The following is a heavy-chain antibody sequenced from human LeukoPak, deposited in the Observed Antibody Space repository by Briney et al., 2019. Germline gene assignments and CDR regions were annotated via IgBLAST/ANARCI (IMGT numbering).Heavy chain of an antibody. D-gene: IGHD2-8*02. V-gene: IGHV3-7*01. J-gene: IGHJ4*02. CDR3: ARGVPTGVDYFDY. Sequence: IKQDGSDKYYVDSLKGRFTISRDNAENSLYLQMNSLRAEDTAVYYCARGVPTGVDYFDYWGQGTLVTVSS. CDR2: IKQDGSDK.